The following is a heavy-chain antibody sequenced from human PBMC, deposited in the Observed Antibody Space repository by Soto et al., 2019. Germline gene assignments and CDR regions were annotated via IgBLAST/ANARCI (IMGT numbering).Heavy chain of an antibody. V-gene: IGHV3-30-3*01. CDR2: ISYDGSNK. Sequence: PGGSLRLSCAASGFTFSSYAMHWVRQAPGKGLEWVAVISYDGSNKYYADSVKGRFTISRDNSKNTLYLQMNSLRAEDTAVYYCARGGNTIFGVVIPYYYYGMDVWGQGTTVTVSS. J-gene: IGHJ6*02. CDR1: GFTFSSYA. CDR3: ARGGNTIFGVVIPYYYYGMDV. D-gene: IGHD3-3*01.